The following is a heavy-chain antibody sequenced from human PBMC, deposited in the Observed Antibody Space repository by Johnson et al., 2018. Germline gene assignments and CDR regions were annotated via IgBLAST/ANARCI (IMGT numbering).Heavy chain of an antibody. CDR2: IKSKIDGEAS. CDR1: GLTFSHAW. V-gene: IGHV3-15*01. D-gene: IGHD1-26*01. CDR3: STGWGGNDYREA. J-gene: IGHJ3*01. Sequence: VQLVESGGGLVKPGGSLRLSCAVSGLTFSHAWMNWVRQAPGKGLEWVGRIKSKIDGEASDYAAPVKGRFTISRYDSRNTLFLQMNRLKTEDTAFYYCSTGWGGNDYREAGGQGTMVTVSS.